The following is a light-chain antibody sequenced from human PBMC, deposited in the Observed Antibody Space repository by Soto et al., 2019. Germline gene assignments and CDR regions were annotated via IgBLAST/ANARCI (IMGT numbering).Light chain of an antibody. CDR2: DAS. CDR3: QQRSNWPRT. V-gene: IGKV3-11*01. J-gene: IGKJ1*01. Sequence: EIVLTQSPGTLSLSPGERSTLSCRASQTVSGSQLAWYQQRPGQPPRLLIFDASNRATGIPARFSGSGSGTDFTLTISSLEPEDFAVYYCQQRSNWPRTFGQGTKVDIK. CDR1: QTVSGSQ.